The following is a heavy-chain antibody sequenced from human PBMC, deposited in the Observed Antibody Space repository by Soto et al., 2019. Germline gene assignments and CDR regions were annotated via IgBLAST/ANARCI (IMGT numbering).Heavy chain of an antibody. J-gene: IGHJ6*02. CDR3: AREGPPSGGDYYYYYGMDV. Sequence: ASVKVSCKASGYTFTSYAMHWVRQAPGQRLEWMGWINAGNGNTKYSQKFQGRVTITRDTSASTAYMELSSLRSEDTAVYYCAREGPPSGGDYYYYYGMDVWGQGTTVPSP. CDR1: GYTFTSYA. V-gene: IGHV1-3*01. CDR2: INAGNGNT. D-gene: IGHD4-17*01.